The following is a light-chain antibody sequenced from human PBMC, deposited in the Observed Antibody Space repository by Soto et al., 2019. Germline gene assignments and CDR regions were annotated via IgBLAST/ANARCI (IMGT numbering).Light chain of an antibody. Sequence: QSVLTQPPSVSEAPRQRVTISCSGSNSNIGNNAVNWYQQLPGRAPKLLIYYDDLLPSGVSDRFSGSKSGTSASLAISGLQSEDEADYSCAAWDDSLNHYVFGTGTKLTVL. CDR3: AAWDDSLNHYV. CDR1: NSNIGNNA. J-gene: IGLJ1*01. V-gene: IGLV1-36*01. CDR2: YDD.